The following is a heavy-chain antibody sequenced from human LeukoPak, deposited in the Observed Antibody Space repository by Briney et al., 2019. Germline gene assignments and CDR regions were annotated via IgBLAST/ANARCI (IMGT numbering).Heavy chain of an antibody. CDR1: GGSISSYY. Sequence: KPSETLSLTCTVPGGSISSYYWSWIRQPPGKGLEWIGYIYYSGSTNYNPSLKSRVTISVDTSKNQFSLKLSSVTAADTAVYYCARDLSSGWYWFDPWGQGTLVTVSS. CDR2: IYYSGST. J-gene: IGHJ5*02. V-gene: IGHV4-59*01. D-gene: IGHD6-19*01. CDR3: ARDLSSGWYWFDP.